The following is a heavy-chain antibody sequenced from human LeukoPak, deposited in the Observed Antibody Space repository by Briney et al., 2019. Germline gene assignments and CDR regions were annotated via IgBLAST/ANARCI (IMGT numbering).Heavy chain of an antibody. CDR1: GGSISSGGYS. CDR3: ARGYCSSTSCYQKGWFDP. Sequence: SETLSLTCAVSGGSISSGGYSWSWIRQPPGKGLEWIGYIYHSGSTYYNPSLKSRVTISVDRSKNQFSLKLSSVTAADTAVYYCARGYCSSTSCYQKGWFDPWGQGTLVTVSS. D-gene: IGHD2-2*01. CDR2: IYHSGST. J-gene: IGHJ5*02. V-gene: IGHV4-30-2*01.